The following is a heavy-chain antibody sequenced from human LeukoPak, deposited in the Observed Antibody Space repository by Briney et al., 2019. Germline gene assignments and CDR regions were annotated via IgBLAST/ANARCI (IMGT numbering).Heavy chain of an antibody. CDR1: GFTFSSYS. D-gene: IGHD5-18*01. CDR2: ISSSSSYI. V-gene: IGHV3-21*01. CDR3: ARDMEMDTAMPIPFFDY. J-gene: IGHJ4*02. Sequence: PGGSLRLSCAASGFTFSSYSMNWVRQAPGKGLEWVSSISSSSSYIYYADSVKGRFAISRDNAKNSLYLQMNSLRAEDTAVYYCARDMEMDTAMPIPFFDYWGQGTLVTVSS.